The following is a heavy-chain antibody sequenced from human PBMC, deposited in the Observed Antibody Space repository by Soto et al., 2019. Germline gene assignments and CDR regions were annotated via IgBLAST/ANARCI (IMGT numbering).Heavy chain of an antibody. CDR1: GYTFTSYY. D-gene: IGHD3-22*01. CDR3: ARDISLAVVVTHFDY. Sequence: GASVKVSCKASGYTFTSYYMHLVRQAPGQGLEWMGIINPSGGSTSYAQKFQGRVTMTRDTSTSTVYMELSSLRSEDTAVYYCARDISLAVVVTHFDYWGQGTLVTVSS. V-gene: IGHV1-46*03. CDR2: INPSGGST. J-gene: IGHJ4*02.